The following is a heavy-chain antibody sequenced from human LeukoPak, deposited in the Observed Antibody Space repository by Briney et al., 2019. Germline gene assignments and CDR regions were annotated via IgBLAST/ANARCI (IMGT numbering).Heavy chain of an antibody. J-gene: IGHJ3*02. D-gene: IGHD3-22*01. CDR1: GYTFTSYD. V-gene: IGHV1-8*01. CDR2: MNPNSGNT. CDR3: ARGAEVHYYDSSGYLSPDAFDI. Sequence: GASVKVSCKASGYTFTSYDINWVRQATGQGLEWMGWMNPNSGNTGYAQKFQGRVTMTRNTSISTAYMELSSLRSEDTAVYYCARGAEVHYYDSSGYLSPDAFDIWGQGTMVTVSS.